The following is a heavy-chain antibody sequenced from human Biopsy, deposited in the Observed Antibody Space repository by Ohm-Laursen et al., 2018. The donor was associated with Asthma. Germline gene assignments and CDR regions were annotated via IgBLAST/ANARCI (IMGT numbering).Heavy chain of an antibody. V-gene: IGHV3-23*01. D-gene: IGHD6-13*01. CDR1: GFTFRAHA. Sequence: SLRLSCAASGFTFRAHAMGWVRQAPGKGLEWVSTISGTSGITYYADSVKGRFTISRDNSQNTLYLHMDSLSAEDTAVYYCAKDRSGTWYGFDYWGQGTLVTVSS. J-gene: IGHJ4*02. CDR2: ISGTSGIT. CDR3: AKDRSGTWYGFDY.